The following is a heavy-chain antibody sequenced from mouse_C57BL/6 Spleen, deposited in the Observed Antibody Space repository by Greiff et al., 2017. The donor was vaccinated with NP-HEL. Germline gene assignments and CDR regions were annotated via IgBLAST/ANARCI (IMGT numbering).Heavy chain of an antibody. CDR1: GYTFTSYW. CDR2: IDPSDSYT. CDR3: ARKDYGSHY. Sequence: QVQLKQPGAELVMPGASVKLSCKASGYTFTSYWMHWVKQRPGQGLEWIGEIDPSDSYTNYNQKFKGKSTLTVDKSSSTAYMQLSSLTSEDSAVYYCARKDYGSHYWGQGTTLTVSS. J-gene: IGHJ2*01. D-gene: IGHD1-1*01. V-gene: IGHV1-69*01.